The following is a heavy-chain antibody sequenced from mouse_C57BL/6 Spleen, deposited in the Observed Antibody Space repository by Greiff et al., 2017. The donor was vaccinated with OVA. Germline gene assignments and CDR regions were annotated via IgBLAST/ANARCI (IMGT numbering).Heavy chain of an antibody. CDR1: GYTFTDYE. D-gene: IGHD4-1*01. CDR3: TREETGTQAWFAY. CDR2: IDPETGGT. J-gene: IGHJ3*01. V-gene: IGHV1-15*01. Sequence: QVTLKVSGAELVRPGASVTLSCKASGYTFTDYEMHWVKQTPVHGLEWIGAIDPETGGTAYNQKVKGKAILTADKSSSTAYMELRSLTSEDSAVYYCTREETGTQAWFAYWGQGTLVTVSA.